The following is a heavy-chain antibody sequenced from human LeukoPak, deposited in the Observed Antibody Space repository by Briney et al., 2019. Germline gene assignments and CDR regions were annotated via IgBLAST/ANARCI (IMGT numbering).Heavy chain of an antibody. V-gene: IGHV4-59*01. Sequence: SETLSLTCTVSGGSISNYYWSWIRQPPGKGLEWIGYIYSSGSTKYNPSLKGRVTISVDTSKNQFSLKLSTVTAADTAVYYCARTTVGGGDYWGQGTLVTVSS. CDR1: GGSISNYY. CDR3: ARTTVGGGDY. J-gene: IGHJ4*02. CDR2: IYSSGST. D-gene: IGHD4-11*01.